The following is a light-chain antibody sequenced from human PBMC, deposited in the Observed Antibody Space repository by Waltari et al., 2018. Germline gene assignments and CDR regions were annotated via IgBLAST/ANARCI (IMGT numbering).Light chain of an antibody. CDR2: WAS. J-gene: IGKJ5*01. V-gene: IGKV4-1*01. Sequence: DIVLTQSPDSLAVSLGARATIHCWSSQSLFFGASGKNYLAWYQQKPGQPPKVLIYWASTREAGVPERISGSGSGAHFTLTVDSLQAEDVAVYYCQQYSSSPITFGQGTRLEI. CDR3: QQYSSSPIT. CDR1: QSLFFGASGKNY.